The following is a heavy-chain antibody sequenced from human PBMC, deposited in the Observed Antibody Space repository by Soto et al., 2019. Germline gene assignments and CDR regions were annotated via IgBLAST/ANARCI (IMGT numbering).Heavy chain of an antibody. CDR2: IWHDGSNK. D-gene: IGHD1-26*01. CDR1: GFSFSHYG. Sequence: GGSLRLSCAASGFSFSHYGMHWVRQAPGKGLEWVAVIWHDGSNKYYTDSVKGRSTISRDKSKNTLYLQMNSLRAEDTAVYYCKRYLGGKANSTTVHWGQGTLDTVSS. V-gene: IGHV3-33*01. CDR3: KRYLGGKANSTTVH. J-gene: IGHJ4*02.